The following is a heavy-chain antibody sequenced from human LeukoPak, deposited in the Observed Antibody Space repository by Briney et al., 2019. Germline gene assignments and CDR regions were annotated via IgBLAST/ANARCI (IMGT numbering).Heavy chain of an antibody. CDR1: GYTFTSYD. CDR2: MNPNRGNT. Sequence: GASVKVSCKASGYTFTSYDINWVRQATGQGLDWMGWMNPNRGNTGYAQKFQGRITLTRNTSLSTAYMELSSLRSEHTDVYYCARGVFATRDIYYYYYGMDVWGQGTTVTVSS. J-gene: IGHJ6*02. V-gene: IGHV1-8*01. CDR3: ARGVFATRDIYYYYYGMDV.